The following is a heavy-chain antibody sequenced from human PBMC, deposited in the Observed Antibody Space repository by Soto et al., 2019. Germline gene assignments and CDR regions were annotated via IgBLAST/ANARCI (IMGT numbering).Heavy chain of an antibody. CDR2: IQSGGTT. J-gene: IGHJ6*03. V-gene: IGHV3-66*01. Sequence: EVQLVESGGGLVQPGGSLRLSCAASGFTXSSKYMTWVRQAPGKGLXWVSLIQSGGTTYYADSVKGRFTISRDTSENTLHLQMDSLRVEDTAVYYCXXXXXXXXXXRXYXXXXDVWGKGTTVT. CDR3: XXXXXXXXXXRXYXXXXDV. D-gene: IGHD5-12*01. CDR1: GFTXSSKY.